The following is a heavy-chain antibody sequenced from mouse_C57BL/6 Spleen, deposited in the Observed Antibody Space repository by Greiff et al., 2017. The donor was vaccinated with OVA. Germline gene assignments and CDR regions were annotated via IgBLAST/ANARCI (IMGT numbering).Heavy chain of an antibody. Sequence: QVQLQQPGAELVRPGSSVKLSCKASGYTFTSYWMDWVKQRPGQGLEWIGNIYPSDSETHYNQKFKDKATLTVDKSSSTAYMQLSSLTSEDSAVYYGARRRTGTLFDYWGQGTTLTVSS. CDR1: GYTFTSYW. CDR3: ARRRTGTLFDY. D-gene: IGHD4-1*01. J-gene: IGHJ2*01. V-gene: IGHV1-61*01. CDR2: IYPSDSET.